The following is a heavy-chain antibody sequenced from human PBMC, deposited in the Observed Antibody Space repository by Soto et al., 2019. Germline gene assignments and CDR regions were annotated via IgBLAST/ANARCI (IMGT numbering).Heavy chain of an antibody. CDR3: ARGFGGFNY. D-gene: IGHD3-10*01. CDR1: GFTFNDFE. Sequence: EVQLLESGGGLVQPGGSLRLSCGVSGFTFNDFEMNWVRQAPGKGLEWLAYIDGSGTTKKYADSVRGRFTISRDNPNNSLFLQMSSPSAADTAIYYCARGFGGFNYWGQGTLVYVSS. V-gene: IGHV3-48*03. J-gene: IGHJ4*02. CDR2: IDGSGTTK.